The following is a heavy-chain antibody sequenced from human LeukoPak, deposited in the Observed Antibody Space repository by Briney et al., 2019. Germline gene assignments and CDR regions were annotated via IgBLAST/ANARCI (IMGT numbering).Heavy chain of an antibody. V-gene: IGHV1-69-2*01. J-gene: IGHJ6*03. D-gene: IGHD3-10*01. Sequence: ASVKVSCKASGYTFTDYYMHWVQQAPGKGLEWMGRVDPADGEAAYAEKFQGRVTITADPSRDTAYMELASLRSEDTAVYYCARAPITRITMVRGPDYYYYMDVWGKGTTVTVSS. CDR1: GYTFTDYY. CDR3: ARAPITRITMVRGPDYYYYMDV. CDR2: VDPADGEA.